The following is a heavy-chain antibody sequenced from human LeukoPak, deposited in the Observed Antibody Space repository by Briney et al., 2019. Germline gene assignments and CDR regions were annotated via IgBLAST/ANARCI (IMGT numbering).Heavy chain of an antibody. D-gene: IGHD2-8*02. Sequence: GGSLRLSCAASGFTFDDYGMSWVRQAPGKGLEWVSGISWNSGSIGYADSVKGRFTISRDNAKNSLYLQMNSLRAEDTALYYCAKATGLNYYYYMDVWGKGTTVTISS. V-gene: IGHV3-9*01. CDR3: AKATGLNYYYYMDV. CDR1: GFTFDDYG. J-gene: IGHJ6*03. CDR2: ISWNSGSI.